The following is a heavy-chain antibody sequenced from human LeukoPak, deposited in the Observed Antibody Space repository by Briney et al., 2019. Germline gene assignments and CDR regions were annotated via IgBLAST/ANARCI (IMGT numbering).Heavy chain of an antibody. Sequence: GGSLRLSCAASGFTFSSYGMHWVRQAPGKGLEWVAFIRYDGSNKYYADSVKGRFTISRDNSKNTLYLQMNSLRAEDTAVYYCARDGTKAYCGGDCRAHDYWGQGTLVTVSS. V-gene: IGHV3-30*02. D-gene: IGHD2-21*02. CDR3: ARDGTKAYCGGDCRAHDY. CDR2: IRYDGSNK. J-gene: IGHJ4*02. CDR1: GFTFSSYG.